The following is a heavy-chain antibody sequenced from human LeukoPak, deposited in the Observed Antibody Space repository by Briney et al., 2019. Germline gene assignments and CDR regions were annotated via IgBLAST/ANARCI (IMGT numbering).Heavy chain of an antibody. Sequence: GESLKISSKGSGSRFTNYWIGWVRQLPGKGLEWMGIIYPGDSDTRYSPSFQGQVTISADKSISTAYLQWSSLKASDTAMYYCARLNLIVAIDYWGQGTLVTVSS. CDR1: GSRFTNYW. D-gene: IGHD2/OR15-2a*01. CDR2: IYPGDSDT. J-gene: IGHJ4*02. V-gene: IGHV5-51*01. CDR3: ARLNLIVAIDY.